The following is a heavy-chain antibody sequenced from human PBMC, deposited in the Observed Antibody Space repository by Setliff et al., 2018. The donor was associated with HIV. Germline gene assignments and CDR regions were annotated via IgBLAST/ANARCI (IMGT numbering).Heavy chain of an antibody. Sequence: PSETLSLTCAVSGASISSGNWWSWVRQSPGKGLEWIGGIFHTGSTNYNPSLKSRVTISVDTSKNHFSLNVSSLTAADTALYFCARLMPNWDYFDYWGQGTQVTVSS. CDR1: GASISSGNW. J-gene: IGHJ4*02. D-gene: IGHD2-2*01. CDR3: ARLMPNWDYFDY. V-gene: IGHV4-4*02. CDR2: IFHTGST.